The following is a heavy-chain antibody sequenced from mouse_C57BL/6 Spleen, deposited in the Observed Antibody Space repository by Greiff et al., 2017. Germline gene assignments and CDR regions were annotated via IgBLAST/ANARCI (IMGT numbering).Heavy chain of an antibody. V-gene: IGHV5-17*01. D-gene: IGHD2-4*01. CDR3: ARHDYDVSYWYFDV. CDR1: GFTFSDYG. CDR2: ISSGSSTI. Sequence: EVMLVESGGGLVKPGGSLKLSCAASGFTFSDYGMHWVRQAPEKGLEWVAYISSGSSTIYYADTVKGRFTISRDNAKNTLFLQMTSLRSEDTAMXYCARHDYDVSYWYFDVWGTGTTVTVSS. J-gene: IGHJ1*03.